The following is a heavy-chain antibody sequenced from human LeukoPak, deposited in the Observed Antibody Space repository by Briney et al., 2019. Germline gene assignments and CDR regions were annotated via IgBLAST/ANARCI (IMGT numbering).Heavy chain of an antibody. V-gene: IGHV3-21*01. CDR3: ARESQLAGSGAFDI. CDR2: ISSSSSYI. CDR1: GFTFSSYS. Sequence: PGGSLRLSCAASGFTFSSYSKNWVRQAPGKGLEWVSSISSSSSYIYYADSVKGRFTISRDNAKNSLYLQMNSLRAEDTAVYYCARESQLAGSGAFDIWGQGTMVTVSS. J-gene: IGHJ3*02. D-gene: IGHD3-10*01.